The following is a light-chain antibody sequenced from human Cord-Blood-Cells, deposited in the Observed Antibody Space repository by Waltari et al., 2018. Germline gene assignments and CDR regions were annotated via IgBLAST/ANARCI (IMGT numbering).Light chain of an antibody. Sequence: SYELTQPPSVSVSPGQTASITCSGDKVGDKYACWYQQKPGQCPVLVIYQDGKRPSGIPERFSGSPSGNTATLTISGTQAMDEADYYCQAWDSSTNWVFGGGTKLTVL. CDR2: QDG. J-gene: IGLJ3*02. CDR1: KVGDKY. CDR3: QAWDSSTNWV. V-gene: IGLV3-1*01.